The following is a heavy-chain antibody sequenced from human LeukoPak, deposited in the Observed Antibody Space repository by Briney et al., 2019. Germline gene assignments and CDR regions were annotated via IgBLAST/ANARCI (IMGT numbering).Heavy chain of an antibody. CDR3: ARDYDLLTGYPQGGFDP. CDR2: IYTSGSA. Sequence: PSETLSLTCTVSGGSISSYYWSWIRRPAGKGLEWIGRIYTSGSANYNPSLKSRVTMSVDTSKNQFSLKLSSVTAADTAVYYCARDYDLLTGYPQGGFDPWGQGTLVTVSS. D-gene: IGHD3-9*01. CDR1: GGSISSYY. J-gene: IGHJ5*02. V-gene: IGHV4-4*07.